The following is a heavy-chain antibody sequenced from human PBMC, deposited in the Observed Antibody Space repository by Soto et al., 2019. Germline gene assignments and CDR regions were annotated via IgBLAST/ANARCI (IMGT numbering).Heavy chain of an antibody. CDR1: GGSISSYY. V-gene: IGHV4-59*08. J-gene: IGHJ5*02. CDR3: ATFQYSSSSNWFDP. D-gene: IGHD6-6*01. Sequence: PSETLSLTCTVSGGSISSYYWSWIRQPPGKGLEWIGYIYYSGSTNYNPSLKSRVTISVDTSKNQFSLKLSSVTAADTAVYYCATFQYSSSSNWFDPWGQGTLVTVSS. CDR2: IYYSGST.